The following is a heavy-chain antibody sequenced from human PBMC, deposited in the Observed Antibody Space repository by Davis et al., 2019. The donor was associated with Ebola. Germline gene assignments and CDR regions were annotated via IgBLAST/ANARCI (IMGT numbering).Heavy chain of an antibody. J-gene: IGHJ6*02. Sequence: AASVKVSCKASGYTFTSYGISWVRQAPGQGLEWMGWINPNSGGTNYAQKFQGWVTMTRDTSISTAYMELSRLRSDDTAVYYCARSGCTNGVCSAHYYYYGMDVWGQGTTVTVSS. D-gene: IGHD2-8*01. V-gene: IGHV1-2*04. CDR1: GYTFTSYG. CDR3: ARSGCTNGVCSAHYYYYGMDV. CDR2: INPNSGGT.